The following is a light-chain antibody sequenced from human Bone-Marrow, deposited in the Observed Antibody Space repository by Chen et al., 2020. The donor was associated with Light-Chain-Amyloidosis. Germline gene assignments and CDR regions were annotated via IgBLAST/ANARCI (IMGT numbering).Light chain of an antibody. CDR2: EDD. CDR3: QSCQGSSQGV. CDR1: SGSMSTNY. Sequence: NFMLTQPHSVSESPGKTVIISCTRSSGSMSTNYVQWYQQRPGSSPTTVIYEDDQRPSGVPDRFSGSIDRSSNPASLTISGRKNEDEADYDCQSCQGSSQGVFGGGTKLTVL. V-gene: IGLV6-57*01. J-gene: IGLJ3*02.